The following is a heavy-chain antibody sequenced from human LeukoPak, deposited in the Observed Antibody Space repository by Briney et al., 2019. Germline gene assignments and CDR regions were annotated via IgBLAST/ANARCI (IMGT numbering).Heavy chain of an antibody. J-gene: IGHJ5*02. V-gene: IGHV1-8*03. CDR3: ASRIAGAGNFDR. Sequence: ASVKVSCKASGYTFTSYDINWVRQATGQGLEWMGWINPNSGNTGYAQKFQGRVTITRNTSISTAYMELSSLRSEDTAVYYCASRIAGAGNFDRWGQGTLVTVS. D-gene: IGHD6-19*01. CDR1: GYTFTSYD. CDR2: INPNSGNT.